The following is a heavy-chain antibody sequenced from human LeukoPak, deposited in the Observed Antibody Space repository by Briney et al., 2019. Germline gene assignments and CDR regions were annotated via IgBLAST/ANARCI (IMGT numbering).Heavy chain of an antibody. D-gene: IGHD5-12*01. J-gene: IGHJ4*02. Sequence: ASVKVSCKASGYTFTGYYMHWLRQAPGQGLEWMGWINPNSGGTNYAQKFQGRVTMTRDTSISTAYMELSRLRSDDTAVYYCARELMLRSGKGLLGYWGQGTLVTVSS. CDR1: GYTFTGYY. V-gene: IGHV1-2*02. CDR2: INPNSGGT. CDR3: ARELMLRSGKGLLGY.